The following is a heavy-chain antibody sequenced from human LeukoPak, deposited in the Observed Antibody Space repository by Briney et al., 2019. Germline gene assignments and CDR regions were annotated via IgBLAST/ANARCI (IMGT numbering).Heavy chain of an antibody. V-gene: IGHV3-21*04. Sequence: GGSLRLSCAASGFTFSSYSMNWVRQAPGKGLEWVSSISSSSRHIYYADSVKGRFTIFRDDAKNSLFLQMDSLRVEDTAMYYCVRECSTVTTAYLHHWGQGTLLTVSS. CDR2: ISSSSRHI. J-gene: IGHJ1*01. D-gene: IGHD4-17*01. CDR3: VRECSTVTTAYLHH. CDR1: GFTFSSYS.